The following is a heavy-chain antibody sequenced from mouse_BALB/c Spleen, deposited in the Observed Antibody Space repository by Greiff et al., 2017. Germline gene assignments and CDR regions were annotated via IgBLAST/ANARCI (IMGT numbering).Heavy chain of an antibody. CDR3: ATYGSSNYFDC. CDR2: IDPENGNT. V-gene: IGHV14-1*02. Sequence: EVQLQQSGAELVRPGALVKLSCTASGFNIKDYYMHWVKQRPEQGLEWIGWIDPENGNTIYAPKFQGKASITADTSSNTAYLQLSSLTSEDTAVYYSATYGSSNYFDCRGQGTTLTVPS. J-gene: IGHJ2*01. D-gene: IGHD1-1*01. CDR1: GFNIKDYY.